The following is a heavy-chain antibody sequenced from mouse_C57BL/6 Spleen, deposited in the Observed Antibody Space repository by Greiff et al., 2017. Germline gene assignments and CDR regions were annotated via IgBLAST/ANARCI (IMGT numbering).Heavy chain of an antibody. CDR3: ARYSGEGVYFDY. Sequence: EVMLVESVAELVRPGASVKLSCTASGFNIKNTYMHWVKQRPEQGLEWIGRIDPANGNTKYAPKFQGKATITADTSSNTAYLQLSSLTSEDTAIYYCARYSGEGVYFDYWGQGTTLTVSS. CDR2: IDPANGNT. CDR1: GFNIKNTY. D-gene: IGHD4-1*01. J-gene: IGHJ2*01. V-gene: IGHV14-3*01.